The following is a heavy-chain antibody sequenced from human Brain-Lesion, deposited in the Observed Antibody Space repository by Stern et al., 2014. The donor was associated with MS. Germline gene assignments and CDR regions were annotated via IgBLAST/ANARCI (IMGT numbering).Heavy chain of an antibody. Sequence: EVQLVDSGGGLVQPGGSLRLSCAASGFSFSTYAMSWVRQTPGQGLQWVSLISGRGGPPYYPHSLKGRFTISRDKSKNTLYLQMDSLRADDTAVYYCAKWPHHIAVAGTRYFQHWGQGTLVTVSS. CDR1: GFSFSTYA. CDR2: ISGRGGPP. V-gene: IGHV3-23*04. CDR3: AKWPHHIAVAGTRYFQH. J-gene: IGHJ1*01. D-gene: IGHD6-19*01.